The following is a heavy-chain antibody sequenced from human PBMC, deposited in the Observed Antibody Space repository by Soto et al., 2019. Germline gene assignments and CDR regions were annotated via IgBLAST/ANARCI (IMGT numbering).Heavy chain of an antibody. D-gene: IGHD2-2*01. Sequence: GGSLRLSCAASGFTFSSYAMSWVRQAPGKGLEWVSAISGSGGSTYYADSVKGRFTISRDNSKNTLYLQMNSLRAEDTAVYYCAKDHEYQLLPSWFDPWGQGTLVTVSS. CDR3: AKDHEYQLLPSWFDP. CDR2: ISGSGGST. J-gene: IGHJ5*02. V-gene: IGHV3-23*01. CDR1: GFTFSSYA.